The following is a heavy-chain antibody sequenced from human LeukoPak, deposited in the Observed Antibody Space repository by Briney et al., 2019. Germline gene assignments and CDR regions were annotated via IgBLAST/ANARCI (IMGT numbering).Heavy chain of an antibody. Sequence: GGSLRLSCAASGFTFSNAWLHWVRQAPGKGLEWVANIREDGSEKNYLDSVKGRFTISRDNAQNSLYLQMDSLRVEDTAVYYCARDLGRISAAAIPGGSWGQGTLVTVSS. D-gene: IGHD6-13*01. CDR3: ARDLGRISAAAIPGGS. V-gene: IGHV3-7*05. J-gene: IGHJ5*02. CDR2: IREDGSEK. CDR1: GFTFSNAW.